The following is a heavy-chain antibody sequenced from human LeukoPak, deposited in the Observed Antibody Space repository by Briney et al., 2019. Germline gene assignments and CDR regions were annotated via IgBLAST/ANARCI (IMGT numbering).Heavy chain of an antibody. CDR3: ARHLPGDGNDYSFDV. D-gene: IGHD1-1*01. V-gene: IGHV4-59*08. CDR1: GGSISSYW. J-gene: IGHJ3*01. Sequence: SETLSLTCTVSGGSISSYWWSCIRQPPGKGLEWIAYISYSGSTNYYPSLKSRLTISLDTSKNQFSLKLTSVTAADTAVYYCARHLPGDGNDYSFDVWGQGTMVTVSS. CDR2: ISYSGST.